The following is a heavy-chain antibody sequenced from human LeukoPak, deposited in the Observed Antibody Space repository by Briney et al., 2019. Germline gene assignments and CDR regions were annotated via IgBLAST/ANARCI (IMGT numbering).Heavy chain of an antibody. CDR3: AREGLSADNYYYYYGMDV. CDR1: GFTFSSYA. D-gene: IGHD3/OR15-3a*01. CDR2: IWYDGSNK. Sequence: GGSLRLSCSASGFTFSSYAMHWVRQAPGKGLEWVAVIWYDGSNKYYADSVKGRFTISRDNSKNTLYLRMNSLRAEDTAVYYCAREGLSADNYYYYYGMDVWGQGTTVTVSS. V-gene: IGHV3-33*08. J-gene: IGHJ6*02.